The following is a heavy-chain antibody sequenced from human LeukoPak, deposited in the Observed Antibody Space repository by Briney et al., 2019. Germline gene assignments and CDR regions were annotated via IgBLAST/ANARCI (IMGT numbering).Heavy chain of an antibody. CDR1: GYTFTSYG. Sequence: ASVKVSCKASGYTFTSYGISWVRQAPGQGLEWMGWISAYNGNTNYAQKLQGRVTMTTDTSTSTAYMELRSLRSDDTAVYYCARDLRGSYGDYYYYMDVWGKGTTVTVSS. CDR2: ISAYNGNT. D-gene: IGHD1-26*01. CDR3: ARDLRGSYGDYYYYMDV. V-gene: IGHV1-18*01. J-gene: IGHJ6*03.